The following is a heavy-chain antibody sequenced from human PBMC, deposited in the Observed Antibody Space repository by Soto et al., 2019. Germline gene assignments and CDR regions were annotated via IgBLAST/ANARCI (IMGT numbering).Heavy chain of an antibody. V-gene: IGHV1-8*01. CDR1: GYTFTSYD. CDR2: INPNSGNT. CDR3: ARDAGGRDYYDSSGYYLDY. D-gene: IGHD3-22*01. Sequence: ASVKGSCKASGYTFTSYDINWVRQATGQGLEWMGWINPNSGNTGCAQKCQGRVTMTRDTSISTAYVELSGLRSDDTAVYYCARDAGGRDYYDSSGYYLDYWGPGTLVTVSS. J-gene: IGHJ4*02.